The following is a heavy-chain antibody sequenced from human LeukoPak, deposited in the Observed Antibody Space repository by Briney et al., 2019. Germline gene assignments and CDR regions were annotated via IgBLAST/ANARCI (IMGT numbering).Heavy chain of an antibody. V-gene: IGHV4-39*01. CDR1: GGSISSSSYY. CDR3: ARQIGYSSGWGPFDY. J-gene: IGHJ4*02. Sequence: SETLSLTCTVSGGSISSSSYYWGWVRQPPGKGLEWITSIYYSGSTYHNPSLKSRVTISVDTSKDQFSLRLSSVTAADTAVYYCARQIGYSSGWGPFDYWGQGTLVTVSS. CDR2: IYYSGST. D-gene: IGHD6-19*01.